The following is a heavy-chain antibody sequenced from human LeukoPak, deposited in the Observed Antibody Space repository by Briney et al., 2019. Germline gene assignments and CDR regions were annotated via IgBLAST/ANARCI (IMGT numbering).Heavy chain of an antibody. CDR2: INPNSGGT. D-gene: IGHD6-19*01. CDR3: ARGNIPGIAVAGTLFDY. V-gene: IGHV1-2*02. J-gene: IGHJ4*02. Sequence: GASVKVSCKASGYTFTGYYMHWVRQAPGQGLEWMGWINPNSGGTNYAQKFQGRVTMTRDTSISTAYMELSRLRSDDTAVYYCARGNIPGIAVAGTLFDYWGQGTLVTVSS. CDR1: GYTFTGYY.